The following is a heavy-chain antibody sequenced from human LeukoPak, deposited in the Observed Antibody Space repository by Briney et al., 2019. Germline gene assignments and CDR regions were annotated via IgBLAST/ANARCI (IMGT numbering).Heavy chain of an antibody. CDR2: MKPNTGDT. V-gene: IGHV1-8*01. CDR3: ARMHYYDTINPNWFDP. D-gene: IGHD3-22*01. J-gene: IGHJ5*02. Sequence: ASVKVSCKASRYTFTSYDTNWVRPATGQGLEWMGWMKPNTGDTGYAQKFQGRVTMTRNTSTGTAYMELSSLTSEDTAVYYCARMHYYDTINPNWFDPWGQGTLVTVSS. CDR1: RYTFTSYD.